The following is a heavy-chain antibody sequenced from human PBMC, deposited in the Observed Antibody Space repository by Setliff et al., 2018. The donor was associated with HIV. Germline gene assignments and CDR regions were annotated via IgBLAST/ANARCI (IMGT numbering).Heavy chain of an antibody. D-gene: IGHD5-12*01. J-gene: IGHJ4*02. V-gene: IGHV4-34*01. CDR2: INHSGTT. CDR3: ARGGLGDGYNRDS. Sequence: SVTLSLTCAVYGVSFSDYYWGWIRQPPGKGLEWIGEINHSGTTNYNPSLKSRVTISVDTSKKQFSLKLNSVTAADTAVYYCARGGLGDGYNRDSWGQGTLVTVSS. CDR1: GVSFSDYY.